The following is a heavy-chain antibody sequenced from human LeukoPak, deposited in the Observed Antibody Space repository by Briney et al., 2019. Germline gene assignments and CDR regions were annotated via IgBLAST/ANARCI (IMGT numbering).Heavy chain of an antibody. CDR2: IYASGST. Sequence: SETLSLTCTVSGGSISGYFWSWIRQPAGKGLEWIGRIYASGSTIDNPFLDSRVTISVDTSKNQLSLKLSSVTAADTAVYFCARHWGEGGRWFGPAFDIWGQGTMVTVSS. CDR3: ARHWGEGGRWFGPAFDI. D-gene: IGHD3-10*01. J-gene: IGHJ3*02. CDR1: GGSISGYF. V-gene: IGHV4-4*07.